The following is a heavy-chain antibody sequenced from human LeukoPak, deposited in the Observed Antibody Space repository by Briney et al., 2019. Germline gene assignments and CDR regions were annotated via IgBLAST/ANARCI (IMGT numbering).Heavy chain of an antibody. CDR1: GYTFTSYD. Sequence: ASVKVSCKASGYTFTSYDINWVRQATGQGLEWMGWTNPNSGNTGYAQKFQGRVTMTRNTSISTAYMELRSLRSDDTAVYYCARGAKGAAAAIVLEWGQGTLVTVSS. D-gene: IGHD2-2*02. CDR2: TNPNSGNT. V-gene: IGHV1-8*01. J-gene: IGHJ4*02. CDR3: ARGAKGAAAAIVLE.